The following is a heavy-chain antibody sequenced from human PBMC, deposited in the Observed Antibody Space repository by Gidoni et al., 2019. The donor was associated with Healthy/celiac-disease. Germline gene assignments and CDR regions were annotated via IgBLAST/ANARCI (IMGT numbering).Heavy chain of an antibody. CDR1: GGTFSSYT. D-gene: IGHD6-13*01. CDR2: IIPILGIA. J-gene: IGHJ1*01. CDR3: ARDRDPYSSSWLLPMTAEYFQH. Sequence: QVQLVQSGAEVKKPGSSVKVSCKASGGTFSSYTISWVRQAPGQGLEWMGRIIPILGIANYAQKFQGRVTITADKSTSTAYMELSSLRSEDTAVYYCARDRDPYSSSWLLPMTAEYFQHWGQGTLVTVSS. V-gene: IGHV1-69*08.